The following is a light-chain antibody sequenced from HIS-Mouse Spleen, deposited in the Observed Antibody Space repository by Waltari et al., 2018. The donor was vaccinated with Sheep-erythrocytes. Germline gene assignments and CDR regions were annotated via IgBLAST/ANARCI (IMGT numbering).Light chain of an antibody. CDR3: SSYAGSNNWV. J-gene: IGLJ3*02. Sequence: QSALTQPPSASGSPGQSVTIPCPGTSRDVGCYNYVSWYQQHPGKAPKLMIYEVSKRPSGVPDRFSGSKSGNTASLTVSGLQAEDEADYYCSSYAGSNNWVFGGGTKLTVL. CDR1: SRDVGCYNY. CDR2: EVS. V-gene: IGLV2-8*01.